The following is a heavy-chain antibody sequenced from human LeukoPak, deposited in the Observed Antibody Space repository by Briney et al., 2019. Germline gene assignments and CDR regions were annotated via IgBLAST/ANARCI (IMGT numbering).Heavy chain of an antibody. CDR1: GGSISSYY. CDR2: IYYSGST. Sequence: SETPSLTCTVSGGSISSYYWSWIRQPPGKGLEWIGYIYYSGSTNYNPSLKSRVTISVDTSKNQFSLKLTSVTAADTAVYYCARDLTDYYELDYWGQGALVTVSS. V-gene: IGHV4-59*12. D-gene: IGHD3-22*01. CDR3: ARDLTDYYELDY. J-gene: IGHJ4*02.